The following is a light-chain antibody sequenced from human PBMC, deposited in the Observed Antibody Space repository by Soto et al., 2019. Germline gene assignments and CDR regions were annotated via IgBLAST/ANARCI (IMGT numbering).Light chain of an antibody. Sequence: IVMTQSPARLDVSRGGCGTLAGRASQPISNALAWYQHKPGQAPRLLIHGASTRATGIPARFSGSGSGTEFTLTISSLQPEDFATYYCQRDYNNIRTFGQGIKVDIK. V-gene: IGKV3-15*01. CDR2: GAS. CDR1: QPISNA. J-gene: IGKJ1*01. CDR3: QRDYNNIRT.